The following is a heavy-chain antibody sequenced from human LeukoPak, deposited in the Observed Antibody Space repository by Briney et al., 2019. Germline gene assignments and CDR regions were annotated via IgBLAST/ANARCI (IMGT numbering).Heavy chain of an antibody. D-gene: IGHD2-2*01. CDR3: ARDLFSGGYCSGTSCDAFAI. CDR2: ISSNGGNT. Sequence: GGSLRLSCAASGFAFSSYAMHWVRQAPGKGLEYVSAISSNGGNTYYANSVKGRFTISRDNSKNTLYLQMGSLRAEDMAVYYCARDLFSGGYCSGTSCDAFAIWGQGTMVTVSS. CDR1: GFAFSSYA. J-gene: IGHJ3*02. V-gene: IGHV3-64*01.